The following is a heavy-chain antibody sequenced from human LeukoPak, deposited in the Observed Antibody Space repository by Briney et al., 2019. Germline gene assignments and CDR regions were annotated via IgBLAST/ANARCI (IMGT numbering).Heavy chain of an antibody. J-gene: IGHJ6*02. CDR3: ARADDLDYYGMDV. Sequence: ASVKVSCKASGYTFTRYYMNWVRQAPGQGLEWMGIINPSGGRTSYAQRFQGRVTMTRDTSTSTVYMELSSLRSEDTAVYYCARADDLDYYGMDVWGQGTTVTVSS. V-gene: IGHV1-46*01. D-gene: IGHD1-1*01. CDR1: GYTFTRYY. CDR2: INPSGGRT.